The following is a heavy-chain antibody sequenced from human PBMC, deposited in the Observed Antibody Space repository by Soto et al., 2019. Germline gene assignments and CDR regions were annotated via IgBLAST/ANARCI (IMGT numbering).Heavy chain of an antibody. CDR3: ARIGARWPDY. D-gene: IGHD2-15*01. Sequence: QVQLVQSGAEVKKPGASVKVSCKASGYTFTSYAMHWVRQAPGQRLEWMGWINAGNGNTKYSQKFQGRVTITRDTSTSTAYMELSSLRSEDTAVYYCARIGARWPDYWGQGTLVTASS. V-gene: IGHV1-3*01. CDR1: GYTFTSYA. J-gene: IGHJ4*02. CDR2: INAGNGNT.